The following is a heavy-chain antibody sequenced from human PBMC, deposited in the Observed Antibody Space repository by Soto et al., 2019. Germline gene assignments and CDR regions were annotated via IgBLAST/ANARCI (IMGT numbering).Heavy chain of an antibody. V-gene: IGHV1-69*02. Sequence: QVQLVQSGAEVKKPGSSVKGSCKASGGTFSSYTISWVRQAPGQGLEWMGSIIPILGIANYAQKFQGRVTITADKSTSTAYMELSSLRSEDTAVYYWAGGSVAGTIDYWGKGTLVTVSS. CDR2: IIPILGIA. CDR1: GGTFSSYT. J-gene: IGHJ4*02. CDR3: AGGSVAGTIDY. D-gene: IGHD6-13*01.